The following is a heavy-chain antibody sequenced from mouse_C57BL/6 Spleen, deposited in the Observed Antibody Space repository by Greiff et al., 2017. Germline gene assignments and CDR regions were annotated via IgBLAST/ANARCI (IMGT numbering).Heavy chain of an antibody. D-gene: IGHD1-1*01. CDR3: ARERGTTVRRYFDV. CDR1: GYSFTGYY. J-gene: IGHJ1*03. Sequence: EVQRVESGPELVKPGASVKISCKASGYSFTGYYMNWVKQSPDKSLEWIGEINPSTGGTTYNQKFKAKATLTVDKSSSTAYMQLKSLTSEDSAVYYCARERGTTVRRYFDVWGTETTVTVSS. V-gene: IGHV1-42*01. CDR2: INPSTGGT.